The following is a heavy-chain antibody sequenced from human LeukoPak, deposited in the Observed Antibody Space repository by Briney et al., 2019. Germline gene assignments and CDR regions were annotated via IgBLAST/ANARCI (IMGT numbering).Heavy chain of an antibody. D-gene: IGHD2-15*01. V-gene: IGHV4-4*02. CDR1: GGSISSSNW. CDR3: ARDQYCSGGSCYSLGFDL. J-gene: IGHJ2*01. Sequence: PSETLSLTCAVSGGSISSSNWWSWVRQPPGKGLEWIGEIYHSGSNNYNPSLKSRVTISVDKSKNQFSLKLSSVTAADTAVYYCARDQYCSGGSCYSLGFDLWGRGTLVTVSS. CDR2: IYHSGSN.